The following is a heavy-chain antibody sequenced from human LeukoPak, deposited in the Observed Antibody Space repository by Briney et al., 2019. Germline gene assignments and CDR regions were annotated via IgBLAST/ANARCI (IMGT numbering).Heavy chain of an antibody. D-gene: IGHD6-19*01. CDR1: GFTFSTYP. J-gene: IGHJ4*02. CDR3: AKDEGSGWYYFDY. Sequence: GGSLRLSCAASGFTFSTYPMRWVRQAPGKGLEWVSGISGSGVSTYYADSVKGRFTISRDISKNTLYLQMNSLRAEDTAVYYCAKDEGSGWYYFDYWGQGSLVTVSS. V-gene: IGHV3-23*01. CDR2: ISGSGVST.